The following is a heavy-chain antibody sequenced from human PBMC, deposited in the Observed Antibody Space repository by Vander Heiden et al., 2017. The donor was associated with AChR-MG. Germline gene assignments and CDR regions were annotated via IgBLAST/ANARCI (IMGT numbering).Heavy chain of an antibody. CDR2: IYHTGST. J-gene: IGHJ4*02. CDR3: ARRNDFWSGSLDY. CDR1: GGSMTTGGYS. V-gene: IGHV4-30-2*01. Sequence: QLQLQEAGSGLVKPSQTLSPTCTVSGGSMTTGGYSWTWIRQPPGRGLEWIGYIYHTGSTHYTSSLRSRATISVDRSNNQFSLKLTSVTAADTAVYFCARRNDFWSGSLDYWGQGILSPSP. D-gene: IGHD3-3*01.